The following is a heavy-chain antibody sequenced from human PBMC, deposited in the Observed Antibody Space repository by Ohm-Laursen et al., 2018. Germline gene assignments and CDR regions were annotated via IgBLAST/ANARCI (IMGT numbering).Heavy chain of an antibody. D-gene: IGHD6-13*01. CDR3: ARDATAGGTLG. J-gene: IGHJ4*02. V-gene: IGHV3-21*01. CDR2: ISGDVNYI. Sequence: SLRLSCAASGFALSAYNMYWVRQAPGKGLEWVSSISGDVNYIYYADSVKGRFTISRDNAKSSLYLQMHSLRGDDTAVYYCARDATAGGTLGWGQGTLVTVSS. CDR1: GFALSAYN.